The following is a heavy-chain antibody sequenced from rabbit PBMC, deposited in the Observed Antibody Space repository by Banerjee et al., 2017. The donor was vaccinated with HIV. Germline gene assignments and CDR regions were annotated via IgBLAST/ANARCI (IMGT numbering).Heavy chain of an antibody. CDR2: INTSSGNT. D-gene: IGHD4-1*01. CDR3: ARDLAGVIGWNFGL. J-gene: IGHJ6*01. Sequence: QEQLVESGGGLVQPGGSLKLSCKASGFDVSSYGVNWVRQAPGKGLEWIACINTSSGNTVYATWAKGRFTISKTSSTTVTLQMTSLTAADTPTYFCARDLAGVIGWNFGLWGQGTLVTVS. V-gene: IGHV1S45*01. CDR1: GFDVSSYG.